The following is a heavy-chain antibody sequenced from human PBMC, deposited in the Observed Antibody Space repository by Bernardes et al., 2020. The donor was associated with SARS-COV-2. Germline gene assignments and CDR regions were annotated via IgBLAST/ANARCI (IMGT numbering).Heavy chain of an antibody. CDR3: ARDPNGYCTRGRCYMLDY. V-gene: IGHV1-46*03. Sequence: ASVKVSCKSSGYTFTSYHLHWVRQAPGQGLEWIGKVNPSDGSTTYAQKFQGRVTMTRDTFLDIAYMELSSLRSEDTAVYYCARDPNGYCTRGRCYMLDYWGQGTLVSVSS. J-gene: IGHJ4*02. CDR2: VNPSDGST. D-gene: IGHD2-15*01. CDR1: GYTFTSYH.